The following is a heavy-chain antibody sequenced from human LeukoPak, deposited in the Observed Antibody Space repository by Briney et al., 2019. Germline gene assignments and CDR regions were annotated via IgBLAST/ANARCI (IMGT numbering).Heavy chain of an antibody. CDR3: ARDRDGDYYFDY. CDR2: INSDGTGT. Sequence: GGSLRLSCAASGFTFSSYWMHWVRQAPGKGLVWVSRINSDGTGTSYADSVKGRFTISRDNSKNTLYLQMNSLRAEDTAVYYCARDRDGDYYFDYWGQGTLVTVSS. J-gene: IGHJ4*02. V-gene: IGHV3-74*01. D-gene: IGHD5-24*01. CDR1: GFTFSSYW.